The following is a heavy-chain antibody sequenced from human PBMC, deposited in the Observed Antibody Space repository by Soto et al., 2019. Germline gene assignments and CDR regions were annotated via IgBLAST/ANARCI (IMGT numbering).Heavy chain of an antibody. CDR3: ARAPTLGVAQIDK. CDR2: IFHSGSS. CDR1: GGSDTGFY. V-gene: IGHV4-59*02. J-gene: IGHJ4*01. Sequence: SETLSLTCTVSGGSDTGFYWSWIRQPPGKGLEWIGYIFHSGSSNYNPSLKSRVTISVDTSKSQISLRLTSVTAADTAVYYCARAPTLGVAQIDKWGQGTLDTVSS. D-gene: IGHD2-15*01.